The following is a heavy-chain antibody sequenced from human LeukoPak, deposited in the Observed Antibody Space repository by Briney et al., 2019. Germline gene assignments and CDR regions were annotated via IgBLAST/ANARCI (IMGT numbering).Heavy chain of an antibody. CDR2: NYYTGSS. D-gene: IGHD5/OR15-5a*01. Sequence: SETLSLTCTVSGGSVSSSHYYWGWIRQPPGKGLDWLAYNYYTGSSHYMSSFKIRATISVHTAKTQFSLKLSSATDPATALLYCARSLRLPGNSYSGVDVWGQGSTVSVSS. J-gene: IGHJ6*01. CDR1: GGSVSSSHYY. V-gene: IGHV4-61*01. CDR3: ARSLRLPGNSYSGVDV.